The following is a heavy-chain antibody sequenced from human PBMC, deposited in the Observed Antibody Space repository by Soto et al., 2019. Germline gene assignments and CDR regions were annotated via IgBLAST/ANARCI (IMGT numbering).Heavy chain of an antibody. Sequence: EVRLVESGGGLVQTRGSLRLSCAASGFTFSDYSMHWVRQAPGKGLEWLSHISSASFTTYYADSVKGRFTISRDKFKNLLLLQMNSLRDEDTPVYYCARDVLSGCSSVDYGGQGTLVTVSS. V-gene: IGHV3-48*02. D-gene: IGHD6-19*01. CDR3: ARDVLSGCSSVDY. CDR2: ISSASFTT. J-gene: IGHJ4*02. CDR1: GFTFSDYS.